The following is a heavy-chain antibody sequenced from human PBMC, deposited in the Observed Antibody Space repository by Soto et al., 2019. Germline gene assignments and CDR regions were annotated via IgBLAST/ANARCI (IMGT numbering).Heavy chain of an antibody. CDR2: ISSTTNYI. J-gene: IGHJ4*02. V-gene: IGHV3-21*01. CDR3: ARESEDLTSNFDY. Sequence: GSLRLSCAASGFTFTRYSMNWVRQAPGKGLEWVSSISSTTNYIYYADSMKGRFTVSRDNAKNSVYLEMNSLSAEDTAVYYCARESEDLTSNFDYWGQGTLVTVS. CDR1: GFTFTRYS.